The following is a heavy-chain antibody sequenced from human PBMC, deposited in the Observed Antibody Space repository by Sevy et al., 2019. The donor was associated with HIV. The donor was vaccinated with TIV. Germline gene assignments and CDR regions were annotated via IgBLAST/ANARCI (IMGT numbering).Heavy chain of an antibody. V-gene: IGHV1-69*13. Sequence: ASVKVSCKASGGTFSNYGFHWVRQAPGQGLEWMGGIIPIFGTPNYAQQFQGRVTITADGSTSTAYMELSSLTSDYTAVYYCATSGTTGTTSHFDFWGPGTLVTVS. J-gene: IGHJ4*02. CDR3: ATSGTTGTTSHFDF. CDR1: GGTFSNYG. CDR2: IIPIFGTP. D-gene: IGHD1-1*01.